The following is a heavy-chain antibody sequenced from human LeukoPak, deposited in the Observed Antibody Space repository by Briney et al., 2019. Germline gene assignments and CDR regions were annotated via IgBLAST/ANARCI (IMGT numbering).Heavy chain of an antibody. CDR2: ITSSGETT. V-gene: IGHV3-23*01. CDR3: TVDGGYNRFDP. D-gene: IGHD3-16*01. J-gene: IGHJ5*02. CDR1: GXIPFNSYS. Sequence: GGSLRLSCAASGXIPFNSYSMSWVRQAPGKGLAWVSAITSSGETTYYADSVKGRFTISRDNAKNSLYLQMDSLRAEATAVYYCTVDGGYNRFDPWGQGTLVTVPS.